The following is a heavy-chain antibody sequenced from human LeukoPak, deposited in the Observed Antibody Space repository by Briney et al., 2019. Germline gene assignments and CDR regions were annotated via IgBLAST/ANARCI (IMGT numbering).Heavy chain of an antibody. CDR1: GYSFSDYY. CDR2: INPNSGGT. J-gene: IGHJ5*02. Sequence: ASVKVSCKTSGYSFSDYYMHWVRQAPGQGLEWMGWINPNSGGTSSAQKFQGRVTMTRDTSITTVYMEVSWLTSDDTAIYYCARADRLHGGPYLIGPWGQGTLVTVSS. V-gene: IGHV1-2*02. D-gene: IGHD2-21*01. CDR3: ARADRLHGGPYLIGP.